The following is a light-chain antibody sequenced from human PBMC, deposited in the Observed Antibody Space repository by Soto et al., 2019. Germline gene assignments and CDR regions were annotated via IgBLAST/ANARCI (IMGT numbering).Light chain of an antibody. CDR3: CSCAGSRAV. V-gene: IGLV2-23*02. Sequence: QSALTQAASVSGSPVQSITISCTGTSSDVGSHNLVSWYQQHPGQAPKLMIYEVSKRPLGVSARFSASTSGNTASLTSSGLQAEDEADYYCCSCAGSRAVFGGANQLTVL. CDR1: SSDVGSHNL. CDR2: EVS. J-gene: IGLJ7*01.